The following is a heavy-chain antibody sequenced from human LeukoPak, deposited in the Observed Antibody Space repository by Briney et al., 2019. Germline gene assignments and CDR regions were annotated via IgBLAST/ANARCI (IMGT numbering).Heavy chain of an antibody. D-gene: IGHD5-12*01. CDR3: ARSGYSGYDNTFDY. CDR2: IYHSGST. Sequence: SETLSLTCAVSGGSISSSNWWSWVRQPPGKGLEWIGEIYHSGSTNYNPSLKSRVTISVDTSKNQFSLKLSSVTAADTAVYYCARSGYSGYDNTFDYWGQGTLVTVSS. CDR1: GGSISSSNW. J-gene: IGHJ4*02. V-gene: IGHV4-4*02.